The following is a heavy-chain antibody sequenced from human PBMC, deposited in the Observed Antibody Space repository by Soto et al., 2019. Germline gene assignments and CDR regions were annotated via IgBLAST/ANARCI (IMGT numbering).Heavy chain of an antibody. CDR3: ARGNPEADRGVIIGNWFDP. J-gene: IGHJ5*02. V-gene: IGHV1-2*04. D-gene: IGHD3-10*01. CDR1: GYTFTGYY. Sequence: QVQLVQSGAEVKKPGASVKVSCKASGYTFTGYYMHWVRQAPGQGLEWMGWINPNSGGTNYAQKFQGWVTMTRDTSISTAYMELSRLRSDDTAVYYCARGNPEADRGVIIGNWFDPWGQGTLVTVSS. CDR2: INPNSGGT.